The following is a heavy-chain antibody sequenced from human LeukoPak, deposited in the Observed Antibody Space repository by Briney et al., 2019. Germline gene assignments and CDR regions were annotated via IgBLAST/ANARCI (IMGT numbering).Heavy chain of an antibody. CDR1: GGSFSGYY. D-gene: IGHD6-13*01. CDR2: INHSGST. J-gene: IGHJ4*02. CDR3: ARGAAAGGFDY. Sequence: SSETLSLTCAVYGGSFSGYYWSWIRQPPGKGLEWIGEINHSGSTNYNPSLKSRVTISVDTSKNQFSLKLSSVTAADTAVYYCARGAAAGGFDYWGQGTLVTVSS. V-gene: IGHV4-34*01.